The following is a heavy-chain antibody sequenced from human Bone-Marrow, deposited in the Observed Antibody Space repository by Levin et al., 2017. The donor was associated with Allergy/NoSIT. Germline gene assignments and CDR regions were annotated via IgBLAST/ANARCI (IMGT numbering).Heavy chain of an antibody. D-gene: IGHD4-17*01. V-gene: IGHV3-9*01. J-gene: IGHJ4*02. CDR3: GKANWGDYQIDN. Sequence: PGGSLRLSCVASGFIFDDHAMHWVRQAPGKGLEWVSSISWNSAIIRYADSVKGRFAISRDNAKNSLYLEMNSLRAEDTAFYFCGKANWGDYQIDNWGQGTLVTVSS. CDR1: GFIFDDHA. CDR2: ISWNSAII.